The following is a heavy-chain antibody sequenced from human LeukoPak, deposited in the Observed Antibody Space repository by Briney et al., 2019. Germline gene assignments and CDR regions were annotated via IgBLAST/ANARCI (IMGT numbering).Heavy chain of an antibody. J-gene: IGHJ4*02. Sequence: GASVKVSCKASGYTFTGYYMHWVRQAPGQGLEWVGWINPNSGDTNYAQKFKGRVTMTKDTSISTAYMELNRLRSDDTAVYYCVRDEKSYGFYFWGQATLVTVSS. V-gene: IGHV1-2*02. CDR3: VRDEKSYGFYF. CDR1: GYTFTGYY. D-gene: IGHD3-10*01. CDR2: INPNSGDT.